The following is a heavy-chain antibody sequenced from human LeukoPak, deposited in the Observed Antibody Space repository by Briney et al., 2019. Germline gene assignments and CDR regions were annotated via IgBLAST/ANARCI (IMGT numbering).Heavy chain of an antibody. CDR3: ARDGPPWIQLWLGDAFDI. CDR2: ISAYNGNT. J-gene: IGHJ3*02. CDR1: GYTFTSYG. D-gene: IGHD5-18*01. V-gene: IGHV1-18*01. Sequence: GASVKVSCKASGYTFTSYGISWVRQAPGQGLEWMGWISAYNGNTNYAQKLQGRVTMTTDTSTSTAYMELRSLRSDDTAVYYCARDGPPWIQLWLGDAFDIWGQGTMVTVSS.